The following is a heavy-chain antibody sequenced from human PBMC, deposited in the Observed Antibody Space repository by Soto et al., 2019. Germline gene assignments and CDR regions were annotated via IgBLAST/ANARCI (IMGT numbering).Heavy chain of an antibody. V-gene: IGHV3-33*01. CDR3: ARGPLDLYY. J-gene: IGHJ4*02. Sequence: QVQLVESGGGVVQPGRSLRLSCAASGFTFHSYVMHWVRQAPGKGLEWVAVIWYDGSNKYYADSVKGRFTISRDNSKYTLYLQMNSLRAEDKAVYYCARGPLDLYYCGQGSLVSVCS. CDR2: IWYDGSNK. D-gene: IGHD1-1*01. CDR1: GFTFHSYV.